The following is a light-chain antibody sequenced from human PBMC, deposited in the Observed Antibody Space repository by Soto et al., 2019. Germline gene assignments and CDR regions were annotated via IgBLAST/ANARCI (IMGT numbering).Light chain of an antibody. CDR1: SSDVGAYDY. V-gene: IGLV2-14*01. Sequence: QSALTQPPSASGSPGQSVTISCTGTSSDVGAYDYVSWYQQHPGKAPKLMIYEINKRPSGVSNRFSGSKSGNTAFLTISGLQPEDEADYYCSSFTGTTTLDVFGTGTQLTVL. CDR3: SSFTGTTTLDV. CDR2: EIN. J-gene: IGLJ1*01.